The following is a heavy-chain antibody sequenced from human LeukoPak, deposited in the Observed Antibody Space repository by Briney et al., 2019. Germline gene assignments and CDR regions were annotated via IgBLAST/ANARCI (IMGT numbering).Heavy chain of an antibody. CDR3: AREGRSSTPGY. CDR2: ISSSGST. V-gene: IGHV4-4*07. CDR1: GLSISSYY. Sequence: PSETLSLTCTVSGLSISSYYWSWIRQPAGKGLEWIGRISSSGSTDYNPSLKSRVTMSVDTSKTQFSLKLSSVTAADTAVYYCAREGRSSTPGYWGQGTLVIVSS. D-gene: IGHD2-15*01. J-gene: IGHJ4*02.